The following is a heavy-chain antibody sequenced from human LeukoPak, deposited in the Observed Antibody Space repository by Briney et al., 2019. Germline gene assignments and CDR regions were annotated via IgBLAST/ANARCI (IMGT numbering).Heavy chain of an antibody. Sequence: SETLSLTCTVSGGSISSSSYYWGWTRQPPGKGLEWIGSIYYSGSTYYNPSLKSRVTISVDTSKEQFSLKVNSVTAADTAVYYCTRGAGWLIDYWGQGILVTVSS. CDR1: GGSISSSSYY. J-gene: IGHJ4*02. CDR3: TRGAGWLIDY. CDR2: IYYSGST. V-gene: IGHV4-39*07. D-gene: IGHD3-16*01.